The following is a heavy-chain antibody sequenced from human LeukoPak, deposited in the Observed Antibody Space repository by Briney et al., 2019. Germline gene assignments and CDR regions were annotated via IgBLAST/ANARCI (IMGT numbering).Heavy chain of an antibody. Sequence: GGSLRLSCAASGFTVSSNYMSWVRQAPGKGLEWVSVIYSGGSTYYADSVKGRFTISRDNSKNTLYLQMNSLRAGDTAVYYCARDPYTATSLGYWGQGTLVTVSS. CDR1: GFTVSSNY. D-gene: IGHD2-15*01. J-gene: IGHJ4*02. CDR3: ARDPYTATSLGY. V-gene: IGHV3-53*01. CDR2: IYSGGST.